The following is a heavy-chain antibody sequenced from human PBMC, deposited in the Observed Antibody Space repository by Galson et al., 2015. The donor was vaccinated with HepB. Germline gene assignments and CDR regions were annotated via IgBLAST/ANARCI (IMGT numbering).Heavy chain of an antibody. CDR1: GFTFSSYA. J-gene: IGHJ4*02. V-gene: IGHV3-23*01. CDR3: AKDLDYYGSGTYIYFDY. Sequence: SLRLSCAASGFTFSSYAMSWVRQAPGKGLEWVSAISGSGGSTYYADSVKGRFTISRVNAKNSLYLQMNGLRAEDTAVYYCAKDLDYYGSGTYIYFDYWGQGTLVTVSS. CDR2: ISGSGGST. D-gene: IGHD3-10*01.